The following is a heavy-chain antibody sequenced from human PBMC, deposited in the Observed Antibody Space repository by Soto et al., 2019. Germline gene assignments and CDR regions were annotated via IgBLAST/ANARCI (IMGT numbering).Heavy chain of an antibody. CDR2: IKYDGSEK. D-gene: IGHD3-16*01. J-gene: IGHJ4*02. V-gene: IGHV3-7*03. CDR1: GFTFSSNW. CDR3: ARGLYSRGY. Sequence: EVQLVESGGGLVQPGGSLRLSCVVSGFTFSSNWMYWVRQAPGKGLEWLANIKYDGSEKYYGDSVKGRFAISRDNAKNSLYLQMNRLSVDDTAVYYCARGLYSRGYWGQGTLVTVSS.